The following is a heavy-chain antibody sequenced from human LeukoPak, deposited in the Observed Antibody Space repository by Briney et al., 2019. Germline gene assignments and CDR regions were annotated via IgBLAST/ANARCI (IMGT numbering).Heavy chain of an antibody. CDR2: TSGSGGST. Sequence: GGSLRLSCATSGFTLRSYAMSWVRQAPGKGLEWVSGTSGSGGSTYYAGSVKGRFTISRDNSKNTLYLQMNSLRVEDTAVYYCAKNGGSQCYSHLDSWGQGTLVTVSS. V-gene: IGHV3-23*01. D-gene: IGHD2-15*01. CDR1: GFTLRSYA. J-gene: IGHJ4*02. CDR3: AKNGGSQCYSHLDS.